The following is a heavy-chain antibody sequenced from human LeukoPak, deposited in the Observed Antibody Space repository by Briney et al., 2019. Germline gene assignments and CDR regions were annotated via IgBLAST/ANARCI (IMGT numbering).Heavy chain of an antibody. Sequence: GGSLRLSCAASVFAFSNYAMNWVRQAPGKGLEWVSTISGSGGRTYYADSVKGRFTISRDNSKNTLYLQMNSLRAEDTALYYCAGYGSGNGNLDFDIWGQGTMVTVSS. D-gene: IGHD3-10*01. CDR3: AGYGSGNGNLDFDI. V-gene: IGHV3-23*01. CDR2: ISGSGGRT. CDR1: VFAFSNYA. J-gene: IGHJ3*02.